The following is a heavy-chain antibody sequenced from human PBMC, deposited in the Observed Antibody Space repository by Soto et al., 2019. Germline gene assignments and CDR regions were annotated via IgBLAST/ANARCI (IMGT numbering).Heavy chain of an antibody. CDR3: ARDQGVAAAGITWFDP. V-gene: IGHV4-4*07. J-gene: IGHJ5*02. CDR1: GASMNSYH. Sequence: SETLSLTCTVSGASMNSYHWSWIRQPARKGLEWIGHIHSSGSTNYNPSLKSRVTMSVDTSKNQFSLRLMSLTAADTAVYYCARDQGVAAAGITWFDPWGQGSLVTVSS. CDR2: IHSSGST. D-gene: IGHD6-13*01.